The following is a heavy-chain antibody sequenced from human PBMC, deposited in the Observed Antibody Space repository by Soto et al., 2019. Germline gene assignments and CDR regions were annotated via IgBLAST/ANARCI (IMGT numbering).Heavy chain of an antibody. CDR3: ARHAVIAAALDFDY. V-gene: IGHV4-59*08. J-gene: IGHJ4*02. D-gene: IGHD6-13*01. Sequence: SETLSLTCTVSGGSISSYYWSWIRQPPGKGLEWIGYIYYSGSTNYNPSLKSRVTISVDTSKTQFSLKLSSVTAADTAVYYCARHAVIAAALDFDYWGQGTLVTVSS. CDR2: IYYSGST. CDR1: GGSISSYY.